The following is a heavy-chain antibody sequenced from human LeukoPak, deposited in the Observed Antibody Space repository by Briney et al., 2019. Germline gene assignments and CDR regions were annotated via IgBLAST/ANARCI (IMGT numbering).Heavy chain of an antibody. V-gene: IGHV1-69*04. D-gene: IGHD3-22*01. CDR1: GGTFSSYA. CDR3: ARVAYYYDSSGYYLFDD. CDR2: IIPILGIA. J-gene: IGHJ4*02. Sequence: GASVKVSCKASGGTFSSYAISWVRQAPGQGLEWMGSIIPILGIANYAQKFQGRVTITADKSTSTAYMELSSLRSEDTAVYYCARVAYYYDSSGYYLFDDWGQGTLVTVSS.